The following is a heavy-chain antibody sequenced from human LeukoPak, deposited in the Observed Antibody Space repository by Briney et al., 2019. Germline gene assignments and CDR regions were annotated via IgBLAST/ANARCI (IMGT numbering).Heavy chain of an antibody. CDR2: INHSGST. D-gene: IGHD6-6*01. CDR1: GGSFSGYY. J-gene: IGHJ5*02. V-gene: IGHV4-34*01. CDR3: ARGGVEYSSSSGRPGYNWFDP. Sequence: PSETLSLTCAVYGGSFSGYYWSWIRQPPGKGLEWIGEINHSGSTNYNPSLKSRVTISVDTSKNQFSLKLSSVTAADTAVYYCARGGVEYSSSSGRPGYNWFDPWGQGTLVTVSS.